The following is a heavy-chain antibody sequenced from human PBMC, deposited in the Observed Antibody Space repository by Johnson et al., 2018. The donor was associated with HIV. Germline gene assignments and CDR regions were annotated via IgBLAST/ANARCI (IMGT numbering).Heavy chain of an antibody. CDR2: ISFAGNNK. CDR1: GFTFSNFG. Sequence: QVQLVESGGGVAQPGRSLRLSCAASGFTFSNFGFHWVRQAPGKGLEWVAAISFAGNNKYYADSVKGRFTISRENSKNMLYLKMNSLRDEDTAVYYCAKGGSGNRDAFDIWGQGTMVTVSS. D-gene: IGHD1-26*01. J-gene: IGHJ3*02. V-gene: IGHV3-30*18. CDR3: AKGGSGNRDAFDI.